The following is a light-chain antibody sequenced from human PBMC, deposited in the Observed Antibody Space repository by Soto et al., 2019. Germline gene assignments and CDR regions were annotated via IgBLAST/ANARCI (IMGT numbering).Light chain of an antibody. CDR1: QSISSW. CDR3: QQYNTYWT. V-gene: IGKV1-5*03. CDR2: KAS. Sequence: DIQMTQSPSTLSASVGDRVTITCRASQSISSWLAWYQQKPGKAPKLLIYKASTLDSGVPSRFSGSGSGTEFTLTSSSLQPDDVATYYCQQYNTYWTFGQGTKVEIK. J-gene: IGKJ1*01.